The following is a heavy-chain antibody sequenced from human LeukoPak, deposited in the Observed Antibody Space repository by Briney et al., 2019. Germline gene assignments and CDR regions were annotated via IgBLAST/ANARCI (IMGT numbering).Heavy chain of an antibody. CDR1: GYRFTNYW. CDR2: IYPGDSDT. D-gene: IGHD6-19*01. V-gene: IGHV5-51*01. J-gene: IGHJ4*02. CDR3: ARRDSSGWGSFDY. Sequence: GESLKISCKGSGYRFTNYWIGWVRPMPGKGLEWMGIIYPGDSDTRHSPSFQGQVTISVDKSISTAYLQWSSLKASDTAMYYCARRDSSGWGSFDYWGQGTLVTVSS.